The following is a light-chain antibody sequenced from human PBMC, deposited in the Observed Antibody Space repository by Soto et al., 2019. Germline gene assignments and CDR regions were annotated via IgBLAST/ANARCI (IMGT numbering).Light chain of an antibody. CDR2: KAS. V-gene: IGKV1-5*03. CDR1: QSVSSW. J-gene: IGKJ1*01. Sequence: EIHRTMSHAPLSASEGNRVTITCRPSQSVSSWLAWYQQKPGKAPRLLIYKASTLKSGVPSRFSGSGSGTEFTLTISSLQSEDFATYYCQHYNGYSETFGQGTKVDIK. CDR3: QHYNGYSET.